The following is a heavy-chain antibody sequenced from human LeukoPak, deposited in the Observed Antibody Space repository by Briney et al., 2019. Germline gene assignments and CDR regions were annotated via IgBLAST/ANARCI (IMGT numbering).Heavy chain of an antibody. V-gene: IGHV1-2*02. J-gene: IGHJ4*02. CDR2: INPKSGGT. CDR1: GYSFTGYY. CDR3: ASLSPYSGEPRDSDH. Sequence: ASVKVSCKASGYSFTGYYMHWVRQAPGQGLEWMGWINPKSGGTWYAQKFQGRVTMTRDTSISTVYMELSRLTSDDTAVYYCASLSPYSGEPRDSDHWGQGTLVNVSS. D-gene: IGHD1-26*01.